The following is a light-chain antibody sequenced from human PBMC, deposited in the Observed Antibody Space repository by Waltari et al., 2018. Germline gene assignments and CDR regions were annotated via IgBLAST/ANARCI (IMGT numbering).Light chain of an antibody. V-gene: IGKV1D-12*01. CDR1: TGFSSW. CDR2: AAS. J-gene: IGKJ3*01. CDR3: QQANSFPLFT. Sequence: DIQMTQSPSSVSASVGDRVTITCRASTGFSSWLAWYQQKPGKAPKLQIYAASSLQSGVPSRFSGSGSGTDVTLTISSLQPEDFATYYCQQANSFPLFTFGPGTKVDIK.